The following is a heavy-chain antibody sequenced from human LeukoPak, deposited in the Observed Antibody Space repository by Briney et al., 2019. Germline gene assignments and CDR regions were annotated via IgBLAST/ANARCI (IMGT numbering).Heavy chain of an antibody. CDR1: GYTFTSYY. Sequence: SVKVSCKASGYTFTSYYMHWVRQAPGQGLEWMGGIIPIFGTANYAQKFQGRVTITADKSTSTAYMELSSLRSEDTAVYYCAREIDYGDYGGDYWGQGTLVTVSS. CDR3: AREIDYGDYGGDY. D-gene: IGHD4-17*01. V-gene: IGHV1-69*06. CDR2: IIPIFGTA. J-gene: IGHJ4*02.